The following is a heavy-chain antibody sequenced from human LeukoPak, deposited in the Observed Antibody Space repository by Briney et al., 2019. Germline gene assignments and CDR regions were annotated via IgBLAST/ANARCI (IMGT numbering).Heavy chain of an antibody. CDR1: GFTFSDYY. CDR2: ISSSGSTI. J-gene: IGHJ3*02. V-gene: IGHV3-11*04. CDR3: AREIRDSSSWYAFDI. D-gene: IGHD6-13*01. Sequence: PGGSLRLSCAASGFTFSDYYMSWIRQAPGKGLEWVSYISSSGSTIYYADSVKGRFTISRDNAKNSLYLQMNSLRAEDTAVYYCAREIRDSSSWYAFDIWGQGTMVTVSS.